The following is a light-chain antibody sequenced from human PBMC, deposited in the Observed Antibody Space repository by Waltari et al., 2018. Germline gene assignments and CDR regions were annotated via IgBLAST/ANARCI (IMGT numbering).Light chain of an antibody. J-gene: IGKJ1*01. CDR3: QQYYKTPQT. CDR2: WAS. CDR1: QTISYSSNYKNY. V-gene: IGKV4-1*01. Sequence: DIVITQSPASLAVSLGERATINCNASQTISYSSNYKNYLAWYQQKPGQPPKLLIYWASTRESGVPDRFSGSGSGTDFTLTISSLQAEDVAVYYCQQYYKTPQTFGQGTKVEIK.